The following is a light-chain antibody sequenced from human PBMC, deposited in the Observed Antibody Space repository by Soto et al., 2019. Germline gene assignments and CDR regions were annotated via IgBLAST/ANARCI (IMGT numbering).Light chain of an antibody. CDR1: SSDVGGYEY. V-gene: IGLV2-14*01. CDR2: EVS. CDR3: SSYTTANTYV. Sequence: QSALTQPASVSGSPGQSITTSCTGTSSDVGGYEYVSWYQHHPGKAPKLMIYEVSNRPSGVSHRFSGSKSGNTASLTISGLQAEDEADYYCSSYTTANTYVFGTGTKVTVL. J-gene: IGLJ1*01.